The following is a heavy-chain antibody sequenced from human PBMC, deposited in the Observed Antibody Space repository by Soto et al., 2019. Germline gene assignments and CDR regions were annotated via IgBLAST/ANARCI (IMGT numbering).Heavy chain of an antibody. J-gene: IGHJ3*02. V-gene: IGHV4-31*03. D-gene: IGHD3-9*01. CDR1: CGSISGGGYY. CDR2: IYYSGST. Sequence: SETLSLTCTVSCGSISGGGYYWSLIRQHPGKGLEWIGYIYYSGSTYYNPSLKSRVTISVDTSKNQFSLKLSSVTAADTAVYYCARDLRYFDWLSPPGAFDIWGQGTMVTVSS. CDR3: ARDLRYFDWLSPPGAFDI.